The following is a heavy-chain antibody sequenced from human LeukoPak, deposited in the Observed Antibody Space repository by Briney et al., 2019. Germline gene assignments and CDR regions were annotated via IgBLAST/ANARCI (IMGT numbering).Heavy chain of an antibody. CDR3: ATGIAVAAPFDY. V-gene: IGHV1-18*04. CDR2: ISAYNGNT. D-gene: IGHD6-19*01. CDR1: GYTFTGYY. Sequence: ASVKVSCKASGYTFTGYYMHWVRQAPGQGLEWMGWISAYNGNTNYAQKLQGRVTMTTDTSTSTAYMELRSLRSDDTAVYYCATGIAVAAPFDYWGQGTLVSVSS. J-gene: IGHJ4*02.